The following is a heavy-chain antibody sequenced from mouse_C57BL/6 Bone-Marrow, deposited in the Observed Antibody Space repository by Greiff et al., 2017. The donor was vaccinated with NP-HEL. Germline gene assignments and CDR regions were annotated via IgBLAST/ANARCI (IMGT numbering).Heavy chain of an antibody. CDR3: ARRGSNGDVRGAY. CDR1: GYTFTSYG. Sequence: VQLQQSGAELARPGASVKLSCKASGYTFTSYGISWVKQRTGQGLEWIGEIYPRSGNTSYNEKFKGKATLTADKSSSTASMELRSLTSEESAVYFCARRGSNGDVRGAYWGQGTLVTVSA. D-gene: IGHD4-1*01. J-gene: IGHJ3*01. V-gene: IGHV1-81*01. CDR2: IYPRSGNT.